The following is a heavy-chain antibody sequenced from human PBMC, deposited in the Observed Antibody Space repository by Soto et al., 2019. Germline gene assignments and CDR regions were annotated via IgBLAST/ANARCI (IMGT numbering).Heavy chain of an antibody. V-gene: IGHV4-34*01. CDR1: GGSFSGNY. CDR2: ISHSGSGT. Sequence: QVQLQQWGAGLLKPSETLTLTCTVYGGSFSGNYWSWIRQPPGMGLEWIGEISHSGSGTNYNPSLTSRDTISVDTSKNQISLKLSSVTAADTAMYYCARGHLPGGNTFYYDYWGQGTLVSVSS. D-gene: IGHD2-15*01. CDR3: ARGHLPGGNTFYYDY. J-gene: IGHJ4*02.